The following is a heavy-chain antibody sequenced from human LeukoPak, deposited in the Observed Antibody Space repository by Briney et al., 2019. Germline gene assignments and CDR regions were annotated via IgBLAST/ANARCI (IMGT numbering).Heavy chain of an antibody. CDR3: ARVIPEIYDSSGYCDY. CDR1: GYTFTSYY. V-gene: IGHV1-46*01. D-gene: IGHD3-22*01. J-gene: IGHJ4*02. CDR2: INPSGGST. Sequence: ASVKVSCKASGYTFTSYYMHWVRQAPGQGLEWMGIINPSGGSTSYAQKFQGRVTMTRDTSTSTVYMELSSLRSDDTAVYYCARVIPEIYDSSGYCDYWGQGTLVTVSS.